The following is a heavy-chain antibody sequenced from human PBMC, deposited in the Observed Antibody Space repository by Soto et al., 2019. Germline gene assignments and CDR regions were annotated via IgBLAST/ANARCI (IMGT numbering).Heavy chain of an antibody. Sequence: GGSLRLSCAASGFTFSSYSMNWVRQAPGKGLEWVSSISSGSSYIYYADSVKGRFTISRDNAKNSLYLQMNSLRAEDTAVYYCARDSGYSYGPPDYWGQGTLVTVSS. J-gene: IGHJ4*02. D-gene: IGHD5-18*01. V-gene: IGHV3-21*06. CDR3: ARDSGYSYGPPDY. CDR2: ISSGSSYI. CDR1: GFTFSSYS.